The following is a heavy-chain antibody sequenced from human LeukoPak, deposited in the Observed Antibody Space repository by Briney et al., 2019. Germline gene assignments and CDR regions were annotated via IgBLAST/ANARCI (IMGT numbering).Heavy chain of an antibody. D-gene: IGHD3-10*01. CDR1: GFTFAGYA. CDR2: ISSSSSYI. Sequence: PGGSLRLSCAASGFTFAGYAMNWVRQAPGKGLEWVSSISSSSSYIYYADSVKSRFTISRDNAKNSLYLQMNSLRAEDTAVYYCAGDYGSGSYWGYWGQGTLVTVSS. CDR3: AGDYGSGSYWGY. V-gene: IGHV3-21*01. J-gene: IGHJ4*02.